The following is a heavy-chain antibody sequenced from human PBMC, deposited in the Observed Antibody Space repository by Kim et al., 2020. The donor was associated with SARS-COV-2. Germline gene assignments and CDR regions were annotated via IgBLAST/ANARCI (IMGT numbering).Heavy chain of an antibody. CDR1: GFTFSDYE. V-gene: IGHV3-48*03. CDR3: ERVCSAANCHSANYHGMDV. CDR2: ISSGSTTI. Sequence: GGSLRLSCAASGFTFSDYEMNWVRQAPGTGLEWVSYISSGSTTIYYADSVKGRYTISRDNAKHSLYLQMSSMRVEDTAVYYCERVCSAANCHSANYHGMDVWGQGTTVTVSS. D-gene: IGHD2-15*01. J-gene: IGHJ6*02.